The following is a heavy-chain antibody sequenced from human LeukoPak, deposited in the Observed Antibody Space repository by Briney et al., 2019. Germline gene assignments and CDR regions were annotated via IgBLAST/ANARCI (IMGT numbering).Heavy chain of an antibody. CDR1: GFTFSSYG. CDR3: AKDSQWGKVGTKGGYFDY. V-gene: IGHV3-30*02. Sequence: GGSLRLSCAASGFTFSSYGMHWVRQAPGKGLEWVAFIRYDGRNKYYADSVKGRFTISRDNAKNSLYLQMNSLRAEDTAVYYCAKDSQWGKVGTKGGYFDYWGQGTLVTVSS. J-gene: IGHJ4*02. CDR2: IRYDGRNK. D-gene: IGHD1-26*01.